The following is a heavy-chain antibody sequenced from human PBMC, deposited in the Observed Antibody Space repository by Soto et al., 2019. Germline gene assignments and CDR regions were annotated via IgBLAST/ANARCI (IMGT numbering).Heavy chain of an antibody. CDR3: ARMITMVRGVIIKWFDP. CDR2: IYYSGST. V-gene: IGHV4-31*03. CDR1: GGSISSGGYY. D-gene: IGHD3-10*01. Sequence: SETLSLTCTVSGGSISSGGYYWSWIRQHPGKGLEWIGYIYYSGSTYYNPSLKSRVTISVDTSKNQFSLKLSSVTAADTAVYYCARMITMVRGVIIKWFDPWGQGTLVTVS. J-gene: IGHJ5*02.